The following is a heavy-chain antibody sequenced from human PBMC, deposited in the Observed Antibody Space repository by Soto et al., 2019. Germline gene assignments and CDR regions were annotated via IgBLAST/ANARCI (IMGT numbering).Heavy chain of an antibody. CDR1: GFTFTRYS. CDR2: ISSTTNYI. V-gene: IGHV3-21*01. Sequence: PGGSLRLCCAASGFTFTRYSMNWVRQAPGKGLEWVSSISSTTNYIYYADSMKGRFTVSRDNAKNSGYLEMNRMSAEDTAVYYWARESEDLTSNFDYWGQGTLVTVSS. CDR3: ARESEDLTSNFDY. J-gene: IGHJ4*02.